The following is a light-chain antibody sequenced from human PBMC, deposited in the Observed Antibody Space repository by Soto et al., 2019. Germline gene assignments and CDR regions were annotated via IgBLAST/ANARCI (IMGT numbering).Light chain of an antibody. CDR1: SSDIGAYNY. CDR2: GVT. J-gene: IGLJ2*01. Sequence: QPVLTQPASVSGSPGQSITISCTGTSSDIGAYNYVSWYQQHPGKTPKLMIYGVTNRPSGVSNRFSGSKSGSTASLTISGLQAEDEADYYCSSYTTSSTLEFGGGTKVTVL. CDR3: SSYTTSSTLE. V-gene: IGLV2-14*01.